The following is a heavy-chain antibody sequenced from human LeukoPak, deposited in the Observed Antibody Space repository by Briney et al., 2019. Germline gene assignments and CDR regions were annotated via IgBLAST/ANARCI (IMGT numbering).Heavy chain of an antibody. D-gene: IGHD6-19*01. CDR2: IWYDGSNK. J-gene: IGHJ4*02. CDR1: GFTFSSYG. CDR3: ARDGQWLGSYFDY. V-gene: IGHV3-33*01. Sequence: PGRSLRLSCAASGFTFSSYGMHWVRQAPGKGLEWVAVIWYDGSNKYYADSVKGRFTISRDNSKNTLYLQMNSLRAGDTAVYYCARDGQWLGSYFDYWGQGTLVTVSS.